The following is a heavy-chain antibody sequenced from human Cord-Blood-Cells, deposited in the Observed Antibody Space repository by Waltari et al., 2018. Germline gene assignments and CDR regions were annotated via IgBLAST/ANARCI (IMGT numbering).Heavy chain of an antibody. Sequence: EVQLVESGGGLVKPGGSLRLSCAASGFTFSSYSMNWVRQAPGKGLEWVSSMSSSSIYIYYADSVKGRFTISRDNAKNALYLQMNSLRAEDTAVYYCARDPVTTVTYYFDYWGQGTLVTVSS. J-gene: IGHJ4*02. CDR2: MSSSSIYI. D-gene: IGHD4-4*01. V-gene: IGHV3-21*01. CDR3: ARDPVTTVTYYFDY. CDR1: GFTFSSYS.